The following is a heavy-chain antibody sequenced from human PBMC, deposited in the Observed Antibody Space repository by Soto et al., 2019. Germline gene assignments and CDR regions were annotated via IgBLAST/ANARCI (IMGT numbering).Heavy chain of an antibody. J-gene: IGHJ4*02. V-gene: IGHV4-61*01. CDR1: VGSVSSSSYY. D-gene: IGHD2-2*01. Sequence: SGTLSLTCTVYVGSVSSSSYYWSCIRQPPGKGLEWIGYIYYSGSTNYNPSLKSRVTISVDTSKNQFSLKLSSVTAADTAVYYCARGHCSSTSCYVDCWGQGSVVTVSS. CDR3: ARGHCSSTSCYVDC. CDR2: IYYSGST.